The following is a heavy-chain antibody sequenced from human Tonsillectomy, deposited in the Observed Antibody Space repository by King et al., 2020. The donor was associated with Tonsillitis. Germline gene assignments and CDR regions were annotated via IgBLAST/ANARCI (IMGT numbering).Heavy chain of an antibody. Sequence: QLVQSGAEVKKPGASVKVSCKASGYTFTNYYMHWVRQAPGQGLEWMGIINPSGGSISYAQKFQGRVTMTRDTSTRTVYMELRSLRSEETAVYYCARDMVVTAIPGGLDVWGQGTTVTVSS. V-gene: IGHV1-46*01. D-gene: IGHD2-21*02. J-gene: IGHJ6*02. CDR3: ARDMVVTAIPGGLDV. CDR1: GYTFTNYY. CDR2: INPSGGSI.